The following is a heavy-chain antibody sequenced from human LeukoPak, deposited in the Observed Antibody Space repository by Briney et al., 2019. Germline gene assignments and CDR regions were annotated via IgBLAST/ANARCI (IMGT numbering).Heavy chain of an antibody. CDR2: IHPNNGAT. D-gene: IGHD1-1*01. CDR3: ARDRYTYGEIDY. V-gene: IGHV1-2*02. CDR1: GYTFTGHY. J-gene: IGHJ4*02. Sequence: ASVKVSCKASGYTFTGHYIHWVRQAPGQGLEWMGWIHPNNGATNYARKFRGRVTMTSDTSITTAYMELSGLRSDDAAVYYCARDRYTYGEIDYWGQGTLVTVSS.